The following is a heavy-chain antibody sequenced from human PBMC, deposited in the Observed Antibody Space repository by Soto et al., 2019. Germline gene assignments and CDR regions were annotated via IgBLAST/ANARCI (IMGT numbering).Heavy chain of an antibody. J-gene: IGHJ4*02. D-gene: IGHD3-22*01. Sequence: GGSLRLSCAASGFTFSSYAMSWVRQAPGKGLEWVSAISGSGGSTYYADSVKGRFTISRDNSKNTLYLQMNSLRAEDTAVYYCAKDSQYYYDSSGYYPDYWGPGPLVTVFS. V-gene: IGHV3-23*01. CDR2: ISGSGGST. CDR1: GFTFSSYA. CDR3: AKDSQYYYDSSGYYPDY.